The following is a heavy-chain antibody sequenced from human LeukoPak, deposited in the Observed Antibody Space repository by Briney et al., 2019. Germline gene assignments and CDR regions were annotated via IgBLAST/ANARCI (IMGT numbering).Heavy chain of an antibody. Sequence: GGSLRLSCAASGFTFSTYAMSWVRQAPGKGLEWVSTISGSGANTYYADSVRGRFTISRDNSKNTLYLHMNSLRAEDTAVYYCAQERAGYTNPYYFDYWGQGTLVTVSS. CDR2: ISGSGANT. J-gene: IGHJ4*02. CDR1: GFTFSTYA. V-gene: IGHV3-23*01. D-gene: IGHD3-16*02. CDR3: AQERAGYTNPYYFDY.